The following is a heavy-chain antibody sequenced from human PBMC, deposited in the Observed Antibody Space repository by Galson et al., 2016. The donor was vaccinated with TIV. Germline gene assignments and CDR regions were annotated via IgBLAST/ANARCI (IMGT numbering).Heavy chain of an antibody. CDR3: ARGRHVDY. CDR1: GFTFNTYW. V-gene: IGHV3-7*01. J-gene: IGHJ4*02. CDR2: IKQDGSEK. Sequence: SLRLSCAASGFTFNTYWMIWVRQAPGKELEWVANIKQDGSEKYYVDSVKGRFIISRDNARNSLYLQMNSLRVEDTAVYYCARGRHVDYWGQGTLVTVSS.